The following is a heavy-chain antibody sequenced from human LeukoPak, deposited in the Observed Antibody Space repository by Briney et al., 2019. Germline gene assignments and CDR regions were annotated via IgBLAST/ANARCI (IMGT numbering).Heavy chain of an antibody. V-gene: IGHV4-39*01. Sequence: SETLSLTCTVSGGSIGSTSYYWGWIRQPPGKGLEWVGSIYYSGTTYYNPSLKSRVTISVDTSKNQFSLKLTSVTAADTAVYYCARNYDRMDYWGQGTLVTVSS. CDR1: GGSIGSTSYY. CDR2: IYYSGTT. CDR3: ARNYDRMDY. D-gene: IGHD3-22*01. J-gene: IGHJ4*02.